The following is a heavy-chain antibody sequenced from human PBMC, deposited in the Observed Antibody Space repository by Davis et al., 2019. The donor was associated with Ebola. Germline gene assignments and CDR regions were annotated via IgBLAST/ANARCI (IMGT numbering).Heavy chain of an antibody. D-gene: IGHD6-13*01. J-gene: IGHJ6*04. V-gene: IGHV7-4-1*02. CDR3: ARDGTGYTLAMDV. Sequence: AASVKVSCKASGYIFTNHAMNWVRQAPGQGLEWMGWINTNTGNPTYAQGFTGRFVFSLDTSVSTAYLQISSLKAEDTAVYYCARDGTGYTLAMDVWGKGTTVTVSS. CDR1: GYIFTNHA. CDR2: INTNTGNP.